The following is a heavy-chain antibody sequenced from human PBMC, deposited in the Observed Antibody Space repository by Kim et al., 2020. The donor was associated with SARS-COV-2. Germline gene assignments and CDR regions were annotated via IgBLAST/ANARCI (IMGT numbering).Heavy chain of an antibody. D-gene: IGHD2-8*01. J-gene: IGHJ4*02. V-gene: IGHV4-39*01. Sequence: YYNPSLRCRVPISVDTSKTQFSLKLSSVTAADTAVYYCATLDAVLGGFDYWGQGTLVTVSS. CDR3: ATLDAVLGGFDY.